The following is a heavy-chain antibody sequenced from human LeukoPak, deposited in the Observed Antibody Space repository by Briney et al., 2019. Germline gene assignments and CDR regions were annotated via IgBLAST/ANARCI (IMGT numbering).Heavy chain of an antibody. CDR2: ISASGGST. CDR3: ARDRAFGVVVSFDY. Sequence: GGSLRLSCAASGFTFSSYAMSWVRQAPGKGLEWVSAISASGGSTYYADSVKGRFTISRDNSKNTLYLQMNSLRAEDTAVYYCARDRAFGVVVSFDYWGQGTLVTVSS. D-gene: IGHD3-3*01. J-gene: IGHJ4*02. V-gene: IGHV3-23*01. CDR1: GFTFSSYA.